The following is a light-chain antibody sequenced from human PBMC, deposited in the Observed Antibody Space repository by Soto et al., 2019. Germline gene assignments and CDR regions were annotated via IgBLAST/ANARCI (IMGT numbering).Light chain of an antibody. CDR3: LLSASGPRGV. V-gene: IGLV7-46*01. CDR2: DTS. J-gene: IGLJ1*01. Sequence: QAVVTQEPSLTVSPGGTVTLTCGSSTGAVTSGHYPYWFQQKPGQAPRTLIYDTSYRHSWTPARFSGSLLGGKAALTLSGAQPEEEADYYCLLSASGPRGVFGSGNKVTVL. CDR1: TGAVTSGHY.